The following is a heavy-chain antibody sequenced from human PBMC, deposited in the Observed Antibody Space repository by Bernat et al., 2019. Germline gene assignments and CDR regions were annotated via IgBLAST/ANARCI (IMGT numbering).Heavy chain of an antibody. V-gene: IGHV3-21*01. J-gene: IGHJ4*02. CDR3: ARGNSGLLDY. Sequence: VQLVESGGGVVQPGRSLRVSCATSGFTFSAFTMNWVRQAPGKGLEWVASITGSSSKIYYADSMKGRFTISRDNAEKSLYVQMNSLRAEDTAVYYCARGNSGLLDYWGQGTLVTVSS. D-gene: IGHD6-19*01. CDR1: GFTFSAFT. CDR2: ITGSSSKI.